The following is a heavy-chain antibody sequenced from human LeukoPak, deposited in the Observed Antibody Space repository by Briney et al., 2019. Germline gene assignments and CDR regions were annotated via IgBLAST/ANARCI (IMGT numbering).Heavy chain of an antibody. CDR1: GGSISSGGYS. CDR3: TGYCSGGSCYPGYYGMDV. V-gene: IGHV4-30-2*01. J-gene: IGHJ6*02. Sequence: SETLSLTCAVSGGSISSGGYSWSWIRQPPGKGLEWIGYIYHSGSTYYNPSLKSRVTISVDRSKNQFSLKLSSVTAADTAVYYCTGYCSGGSCYPGYYGMDVWGQGTTVTVSS. D-gene: IGHD2-15*01. CDR2: IYHSGST.